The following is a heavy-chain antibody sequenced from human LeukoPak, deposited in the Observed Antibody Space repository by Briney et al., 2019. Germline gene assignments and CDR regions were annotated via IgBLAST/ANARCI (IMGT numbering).Heavy chain of an antibody. Sequence: PGGSLRLSCEVSGFTFSSYWMIWVRQAPGKGLVWVSRINEDGSTTNYADSVKGRFTISRDNAKNTLYLQMNSLRAEDTAVYYCVRDLGGRSGHWGQGTLVTVSS. D-gene: IGHD1-26*01. CDR1: GFTFSSYW. V-gene: IGHV3-74*01. J-gene: IGHJ4*02. CDR3: VRDLGGRSGH. CDR2: INEDGSTT.